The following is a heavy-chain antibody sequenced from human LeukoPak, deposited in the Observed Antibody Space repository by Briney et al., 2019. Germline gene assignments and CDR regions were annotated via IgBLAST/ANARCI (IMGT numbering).Heavy chain of an antibody. D-gene: IGHD7-27*01. CDR1: GGSIRNYY. CDR2: TFYSGST. V-gene: IGHV4-59*01. Sequence: SETLSLTCSVSGGSIRNYYWSWIRQPPGKGLEWIGFTFYSGSTNYNASLKNRVTISVDTSKNQFSLKLTSVTAADTAMYYCAREGSGDRYFDFWGQGALVAVFS. J-gene: IGHJ4*02. CDR3: AREGSGDRYFDF.